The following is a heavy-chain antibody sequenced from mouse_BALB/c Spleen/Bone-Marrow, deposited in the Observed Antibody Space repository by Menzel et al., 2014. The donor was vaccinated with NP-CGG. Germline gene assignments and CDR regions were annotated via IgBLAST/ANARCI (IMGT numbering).Heavy chain of an antibody. V-gene: IGHV2-2*02. CDR1: GFSLTSYG. Sequence: QVQLQQSGPGLVQPSQSLSITCTVSGFSLTSYGVHWVRQSPGKGLEWLGVIWSGGSTDYNAAFISRLSISKDNSKSQVFFKMNSLQANDTAIYHCARNPGFAYWGQGTLVTVSA. CDR2: IWSGGST. J-gene: IGHJ3*01. CDR3: ARNPGFAY.